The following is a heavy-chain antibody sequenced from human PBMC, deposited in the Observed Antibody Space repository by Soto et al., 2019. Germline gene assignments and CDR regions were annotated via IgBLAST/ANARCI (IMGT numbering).Heavy chain of an antibody. Sequence: EVQLVESGGDLVQPGGSLRLSCTASGFTFSNYWMSWVRQAPGKGLEWVANIKKDGSAKFYADSVKGRFIISRDNVENSLYLQMSGLRAEDTAIYYCARDPRDREYAVFDYWGQGILVTVSS. J-gene: IGHJ4*02. CDR3: ARDPRDREYAVFDY. D-gene: IGHD2-2*01. CDR1: GFTFSNYW. V-gene: IGHV3-7*05. CDR2: IKKDGSAK.